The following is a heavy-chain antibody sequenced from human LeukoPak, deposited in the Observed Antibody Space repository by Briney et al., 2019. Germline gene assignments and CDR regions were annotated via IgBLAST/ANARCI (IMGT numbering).Heavy chain of an antibody. Sequence: GASVKVSRKVSGYTLTELSMHWARQAPGKGLEWMGGFDPEDGETIYAQKFQGRVTMTEDTSTDTAYMELSSLRSEDTAVYYCATRKGWLRLDAFDIWGQGTMVTVSS. CDR1: GYTLTELS. D-gene: IGHD5-12*01. CDR2: FDPEDGET. V-gene: IGHV1-24*01. J-gene: IGHJ3*02. CDR3: ATRKGWLRLDAFDI.